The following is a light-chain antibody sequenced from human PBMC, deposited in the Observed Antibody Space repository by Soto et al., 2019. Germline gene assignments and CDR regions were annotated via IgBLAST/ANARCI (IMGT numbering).Light chain of an antibody. V-gene: IGKV3-15*01. CDR1: QSVSSN. CDR3: QQYDKWPPTT. J-gene: IGKJ5*01. CDR2: TSA. Sequence: EVVMTQSPATLPVSLEERATLSCRPSQSVSSNVAWYQQKPGLAPRLLSHTSATRATGIPARFSGRGSGTFFTLTISGLQSEDFATYYCQQYDKWPPTTFGQGTRLEIK.